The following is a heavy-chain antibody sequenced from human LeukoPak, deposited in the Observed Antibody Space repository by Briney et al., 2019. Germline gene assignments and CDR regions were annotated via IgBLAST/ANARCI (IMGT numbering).Heavy chain of an antibody. CDR1: GFTFDDYA. J-gene: IGHJ4*02. CDR3: AKEDSSGYSYSFDY. CDR2: ISWNSGSI. D-gene: IGHD3-22*01. V-gene: IGHV3-9*01. Sequence: PGRSLRLSCAASGFTFDDYAMHWVRQAPGKGLEWVSGISWNSGSIAYADSVKGRFTISRDNAKNSLYLQMNSLRAEDTALYYCAKEDSSGYSYSFDYWGQGTLVTVSS.